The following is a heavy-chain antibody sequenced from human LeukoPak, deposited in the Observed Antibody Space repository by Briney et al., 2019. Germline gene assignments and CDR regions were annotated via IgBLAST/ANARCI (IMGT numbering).Heavy chain of an antibody. CDR1: GFTFSHTG. J-gene: IGHJ4*02. V-gene: IGHV3-33*06. D-gene: IGHD1-14*01. CDR2: IWYDGSNK. CDR3: AKDYGTDESRRRGYLDH. Sequence: PGGSLRLSCAASGFTFSHTGMFWVRQPPGKGLEWVAIIWYDGSNKYYTDSVKGRFTISRDNSKNTLFLQMDSLRVEDTAVYYCAKDYGTDESRRRGYLDHWGQGALVTVSS.